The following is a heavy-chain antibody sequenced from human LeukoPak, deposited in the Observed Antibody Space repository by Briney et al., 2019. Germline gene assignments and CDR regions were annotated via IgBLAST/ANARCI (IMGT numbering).Heavy chain of an antibody. CDR2: MSSSGSGI. CDR1: GFTFSDYY. Sequence: GGSLRLSCVASGFTFSDYYMTWIRQAPGRGLEWVSYMSSSGSGIYYTESVKGRFTISRDNTNNSLFLQMNSLRAEDTAVYYCARGKRTMDVWGQGTTVIVSS. J-gene: IGHJ6*02. V-gene: IGHV3-11*01. CDR3: ARGKRTMDV.